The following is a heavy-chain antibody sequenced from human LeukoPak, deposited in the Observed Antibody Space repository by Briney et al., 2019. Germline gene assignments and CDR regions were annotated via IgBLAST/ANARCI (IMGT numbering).Heavy chain of an antibody. Sequence: GGSLRLSCVVSGFTFSRYSMNWVRQAPGKGLEWVSAISGSGGSTYYADSVKGRFTISRDNSKNTLYLQMNSLRAEDTAVYYCAKGPAATGYWGQGTLVTVSS. V-gene: IGHV3-23*01. CDR3: AKGPAATGY. CDR1: GFTFSRYS. CDR2: ISGSGGST. J-gene: IGHJ4*02. D-gene: IGHD2-2*01.